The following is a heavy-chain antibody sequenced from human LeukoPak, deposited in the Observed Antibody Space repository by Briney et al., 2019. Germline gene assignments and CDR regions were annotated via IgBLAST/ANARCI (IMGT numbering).Heavy chain of an antibody. CDR3: GGEGGFYRCLDY. CDR2: VHLDGRT. CDR1: GGSVINTNW. D-gene: IGHD1-14*01. V-gene: IGHV4-4*02. J-gene: IGHJ4*02. Sequence: SETLSLTCGVSGGSVINTNWWSLVRQPPGKGLEWIGEVHLDGRTNYNSSLESRLTMSVDVSENQVSLTLTSVTAAATAVSYCGGEGGFYRCLDYSGQGTLVTVSS.